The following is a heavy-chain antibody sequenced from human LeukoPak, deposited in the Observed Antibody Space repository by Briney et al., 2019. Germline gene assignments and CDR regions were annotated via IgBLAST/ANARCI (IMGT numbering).Heavy chain of an antibody. Sequence: ASLRVSCTASGGTFSSYAISWVRQAPGQGLEWMGRIIPIFGIANYAQKFQGRVTITADKSTSTAYMELSSLRSEDTAVYYCARCPPGGSGSYTLCYGMDVWGQGTTVTVSS. CDR3: ARCPPGGSGSYTLCYGMDV. CDR2: IIPIFGIA. D-gene: IGHD3-10*01. J-gene: IGHJ6*02. V-gene: IGHV1-69*04. CDR1: GGTFSSYA.